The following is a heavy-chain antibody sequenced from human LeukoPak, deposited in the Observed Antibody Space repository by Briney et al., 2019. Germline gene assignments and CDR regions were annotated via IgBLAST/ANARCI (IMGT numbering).Heavy chain of an antibody. CDR1: GFTFSSYS. CDR2: ISYDGSNK. D-gene: IGHD3-22*01. CDR3: ARLYYYDSSGYFHTPRLDY. Sequence: GGSLRLSCAASGFTFSSYSMNWVRQAPGKGLEWVAVISYDGSNKYYADSVKGRFTISRDNSKNTLYLQMNSLRAEDTAVYYCARLYYYDSSGYFHTPRLDYWGQGTLVTVSS. J-gene: IGHJ4*02. V-gene: IGHV3-30*03.